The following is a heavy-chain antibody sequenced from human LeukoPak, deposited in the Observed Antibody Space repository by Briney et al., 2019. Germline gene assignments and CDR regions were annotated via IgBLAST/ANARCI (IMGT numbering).Heavy chain of an antibody. Sequence: PSETLSLTCTVSGGSISNYYWSWIRQPAGKGLEWIGYIYYSGSTNYNPSLKSRVTISVDTSKNQFSLKLSSVTAADTAVYYCARTRGSTSWKNGTDVWGQGTTVTVSS. V-gene: IGHV4-59*08. CDR2: IYYSGST. CDR1: GGSISNYY. CDR3: ARTRGSTSWKNGTDV. D-gene: IGHD2-2*01. J-gene: IGHJ6*02.